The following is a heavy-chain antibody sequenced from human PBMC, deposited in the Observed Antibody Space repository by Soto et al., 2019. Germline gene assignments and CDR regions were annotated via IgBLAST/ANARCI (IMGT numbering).Heavy chain of an antibody. D-gene: IGHD3-22*01. CDR3: ARDREIDSSGPYYYYGMDV. CDR1: GGTFSSYA. CDR2: IIPIFGTA. J-gene: IGHJ6*02. V-gene: IGHV1-69*13. Sequence: GASVKVSCKASGGTFSSYAISWVRQAPGQGLEWMGGIIPIFGTANYAQKFQGRVTITADESTSTAYMELSSLRSEDTAVYYCARDREIDSSGPYYYYGMDVWGQGTTVTV.